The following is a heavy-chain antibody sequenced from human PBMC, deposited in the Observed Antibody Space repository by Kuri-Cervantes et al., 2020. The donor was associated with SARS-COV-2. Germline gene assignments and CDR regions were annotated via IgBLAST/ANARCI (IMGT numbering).Heavy chain of an antibody. CDR1: GGTFSSYA. V-gene: IGHV1-69*13. CDR2: IIPIFGTA. J-gene: IGHJ4*01. Sequence: SVKVSCKASGGTFSSYAISWVRQAPGQGLEWMGGIIPIFGTANYAQKFQGRVTITADESTSTAYMELSSLRSEDTAVYYCARAYYYGSSGYYPGDYWGQGTPVTVSS. CDR3: ARAYYYGSSGYYPGDY. D-gene: IGHD3-22*01.